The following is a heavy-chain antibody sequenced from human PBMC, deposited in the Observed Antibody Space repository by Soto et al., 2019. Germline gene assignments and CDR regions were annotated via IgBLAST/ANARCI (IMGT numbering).Heavy chain of an antibody. V-gene: IGHV3-23*01. J-gene: IGHJ4*02. Sequence: EVQLLESGGGLVQPGGSLRLSCAASGFTFSSYAMSWVRQAPGKGLEWVSAISGSGGSTYYADSVKGRFTISRDNSKNTLYLQMNSVRAEDTAVYYCAKEYCSGGSCYSDFDYWGQGTLVTVSS. CDR3: AKEYCSGGSCYSDFDY. CDR2: ISGSGGST. CDR1: GFTFSSYA. D-gene: IGHD2-15*01.